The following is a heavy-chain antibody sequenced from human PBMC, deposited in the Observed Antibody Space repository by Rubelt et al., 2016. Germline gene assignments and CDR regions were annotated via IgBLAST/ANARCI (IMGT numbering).Heavy chain of an antibody. J-gene: IGHJ4*02. V-gene: IGHV3-30*18. CDR1: GFTFSTSG. D-gene: IGHD5-24*01. CDR3: AKDHSGDMATRRFDF. CDR2: ISYDGSSK. Sequence: VQLVESGGGVVQPGRSLRLSCAASGFTFSTSGMHWVRQAPGKCLEWVAVISYDGSSKYYADSVKGRFTVSRDNSKNTMFLKRNSLGTDDTAVDFCAKDHSGDMATRRFDFWGQGTLVTVSS.